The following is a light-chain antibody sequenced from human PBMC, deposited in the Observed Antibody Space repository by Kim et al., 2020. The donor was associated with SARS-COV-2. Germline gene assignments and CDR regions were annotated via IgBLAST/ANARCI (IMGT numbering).Light chain of an antibody. V-gene: IGLV6-57*04. CDR3: QSYDSTNPVV. CDR1: SGSIASNY. CDR2: EDN. J-gene: IGLJ2*01. Sequence: NFMLTQPHSVSESPGKTVTISCTRSSGSIASNYVQWYQQRPGSAPTTVIYEDNQRPSGVPDRFSGSIDSSSNSASLTISGLKTEDDADYYCQSYDSTNPVVFGGGTQLTVL.